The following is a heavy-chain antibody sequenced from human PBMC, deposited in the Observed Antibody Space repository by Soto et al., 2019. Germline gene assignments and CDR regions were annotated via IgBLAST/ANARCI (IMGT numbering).Heavy chain of an antibody. J-gene: IGHJ4*02. CDR1: GFIFSNYW. V-gene: IGHV3-7*03. CDR3: ARGDYFDRRFDY. Sequence: GGSLRLSCAASGFIFSNYWMSWARQAPGKGLEWVATIKQDESEKYYVDSVKGRFTVSRDNPKNSLYLQLNSLRVGDTAVYYCARGDYFDRRFDYWGQGALVTVSS. CDR2: IKQDESEK. D-gene: IGHD3-22*01.